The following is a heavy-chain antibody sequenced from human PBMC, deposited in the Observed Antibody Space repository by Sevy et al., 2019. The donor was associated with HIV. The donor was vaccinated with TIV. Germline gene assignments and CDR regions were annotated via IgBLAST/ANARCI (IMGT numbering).Heavy chain of an antibody. J-gene: IGHJ4*02. CDR2: LYSGGST. V-gene: IGHV3-53*01. D-gene: IGHD1-26*01. CDR3: ARAGTGSYRAYFDY. CDR1: DFTVSSSY. Sequence: GESLKISCAASDFTVSSSYMSWVRQAPGKGLEWVSILYSGGSTYYAASVKGQFAVSRDNSKNTLYLQMNSLRAEDTAVYYCARAGTGSYRAYFDYWGQGTLVTVSS.